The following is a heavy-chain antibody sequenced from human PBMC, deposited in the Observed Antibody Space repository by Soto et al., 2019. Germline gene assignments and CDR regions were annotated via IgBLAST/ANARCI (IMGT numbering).Heavy chain of an antibody. CDR1: GFNFTSSA. Sequence: HMQLVQSGPEVKKPGTSVQVSCKASGFNFTSSAVQWVRQARGQRLELIGWIVVGSGNTNYAQKLQERVTITRDMSTSTAYMELSSLRSEDTAAYYCAAALHDYGDYVGFYFDYWGQGTLVTVSS. CDR3: AAALHDYGDYVGFYFDY. V-gene: IGHV1-58*01. J-gene: IGHJ4*02. D-gene: IGHD4-17*01. CDR2: IVVGSGNT.